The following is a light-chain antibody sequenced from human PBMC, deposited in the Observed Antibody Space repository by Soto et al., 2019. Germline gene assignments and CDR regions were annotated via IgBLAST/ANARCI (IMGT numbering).Light chain of an antibody. CDR3: SSYTSSGTWV. V-gene: IGLV2-18*02. Sequence: QSALTQPPSVSGSPGQSVTISCTGTSSDVGSYNRVSWYQQPPGTAPKLMICQVSNRPSGVPDRFSESKSGNTASLTISGLQAEDDADYYCSSYTSSGTWVFGGGTKLTVL. CDR2: QVS. J-gene: IGLJ3*02. CDR1: SSDVGSYNR.